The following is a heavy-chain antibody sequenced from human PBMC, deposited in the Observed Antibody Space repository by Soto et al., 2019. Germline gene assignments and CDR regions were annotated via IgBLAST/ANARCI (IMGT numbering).Heavy chain of an antibody. CDR1: GFTFTSSA. V-gene: IGHV1-58*01. J-gene: IGHJ4*02. CDR3: AADATAWQQMVPSDY. Sequence: SVKVSCKASGFTFTSSAFQWVRQARGQRLEWIGWIAVGSGYTNYAQRFQDRVTLTRDMSTATTYMELSRLTSEDTAFYYCAADATAWQQMVPSDYWGQGTPVTVSS. CDR2: IAVGSGYT. D-gene: IGHD2-8*01.